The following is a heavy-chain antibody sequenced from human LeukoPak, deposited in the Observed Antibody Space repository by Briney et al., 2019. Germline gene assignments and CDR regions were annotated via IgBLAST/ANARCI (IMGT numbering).Heavy chain of an antibody. CDR1: GFAFSTYA. V-gene: IGHV3-48*04. J-gene: IGHJ4*02. CDR3: AREDGSSYYFDY. D-gene: IGHD1-26*01. Sequence: GGSLRLSCAASGFAFSTYAMNWVSQAPGKGLEWVSYISNSGNTIYYADSVKGRFTIYRDNAKNSLYLQMNSLRAEDTAVYYCAREDGSSYYFDYWGQGTLVTVSS. CDR2: ISNSGNTI.